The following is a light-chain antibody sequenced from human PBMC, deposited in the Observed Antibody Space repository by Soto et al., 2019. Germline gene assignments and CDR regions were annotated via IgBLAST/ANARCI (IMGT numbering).Light chain of an antibody. CDR3: QQRSNWWAT. J-gene: IGKJ4*01. Sequence: EIVLTQSPATLSLSPGERATLSCRASQSVSSYLAWYQQKPGQAPRLLIYDASNRATGIPARFSGSGSGTDFTLPISSLEPEDFAVYYCQQRSNWWATFGGGTKVEIK. V-gene: IGKV3-11*01. CDR1: QSVSSY. CDR2: DAS.